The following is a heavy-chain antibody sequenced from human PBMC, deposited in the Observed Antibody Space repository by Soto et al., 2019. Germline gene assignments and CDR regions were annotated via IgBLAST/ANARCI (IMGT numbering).Heavy chain of an antibody. D-gene: IGHD2-2*01. J-gene: IGHJ3*02. CDR2: ISAYNGNT. Sequence: ASVKVSCKASGYTFTSYGISWVRQAPGQGLEWMGWISAYNGNTNYAQKLQGRVTMTTDTSTSTAYMELRSLRSDDTAVYYCATDIVVVPAAPVAFDIWGQGTMVTVSS. CDR3: ATDIVVVPAAPVAFDI. V-gene: IGHV1-18*01. CDR1: GYTFTSYG.